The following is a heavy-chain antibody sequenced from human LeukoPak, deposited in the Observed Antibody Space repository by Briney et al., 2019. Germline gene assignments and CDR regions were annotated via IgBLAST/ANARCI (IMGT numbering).Heavy chain of an antibody. V-gene: IGHV3-23*01. J-gene: IGHJ6*03. Sequence: GGSLRLSCAASGFTFSSYAMSWVRQAPGKGLEWVSAISGSGGSTYYADSVKGRFTISRDNSKNTLYLQMNSLRAEDTAVYYCAKGTVDTAMAYYYYYMDVWGKGTTVTVSS. D-gene: IGHD5-18*01. CDR3: AKGTVDTAMAYYYYYMDV. CDR1: GFTFSSYA. CDR2: ISGSGGST.